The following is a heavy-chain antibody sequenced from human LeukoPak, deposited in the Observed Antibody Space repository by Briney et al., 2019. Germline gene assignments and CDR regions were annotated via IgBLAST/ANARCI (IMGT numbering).Heavy chain of an antibody. CDR2: IDPSDSYT. CDR3: ARLAGFGELLDPYGIDV. V-gene: IGHV5-10-1*01. CDR1: GYSFTSYW. J-gene: IGHJ6*04. Sequence: GESLKISCKGSGYSFTSYWISWVRQMPGKGLEWMGRIDPSDSYTNYSPSFQGHVTISADKSISTAYLQWSSLKASDTAMYYCARLAGFGELLDPYGIDVWGKGNTVNGPS. D-gene: IGHD3-10*01.